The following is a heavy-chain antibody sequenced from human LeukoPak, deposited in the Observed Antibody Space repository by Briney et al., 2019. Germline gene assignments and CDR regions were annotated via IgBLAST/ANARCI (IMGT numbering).Heavy chain of an antibody. J-gene: IGHJ4*02. Sequence: GGSLRLSCAASGFTFSSYAMSWVRQAPGKGLEWVSAISGSGCSTYYADSVKGRFTISRDNSKNTLYLQMNSLRAEDTAVYYCAKGSYYDSSGSYLDYWGQGTLVTVSS. V-gene: IGHV3-23*01. D-gene: IGHD3-22*01. CDR1: GFTFSSYA. CDR3: AKGSYYDSSGSYLDY. CDR2: ISGSGCST.